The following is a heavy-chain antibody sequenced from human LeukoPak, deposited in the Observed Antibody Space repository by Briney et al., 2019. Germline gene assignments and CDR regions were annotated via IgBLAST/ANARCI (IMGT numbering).Heavy chain of an antibody. D-gene: IGHD6-6*01. J-gene: IGHJ3*02. CDR2: INPNSGGT. CDR1: GYTFTGYY. CDR3: ARDPRYSSSSEVQDAFDI. Sequence: ASVKVSCKASGYTFTGYYMHWVRQAPGQGLEWMGWINPNSGGTNYAQKFQGRVTMTRDTSISTAYMELSRLRSDDTAVYYCARDPRYSSSSEVQDAFDIWGQGTMVTVSS. V-gene: IGHV1-2*02.